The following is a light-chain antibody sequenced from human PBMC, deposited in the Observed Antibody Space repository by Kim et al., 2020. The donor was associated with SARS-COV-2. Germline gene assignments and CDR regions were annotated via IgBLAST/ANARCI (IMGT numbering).Light chain of an antibody. CDR2: GAS. CDR3: LQHDSYPWT. Sequence: ASVGDRVTITCRASQGITTDLAWYQQKAGKAPKRLIYGASILQSGVPSRFSGSGLGTEFTLTIDSLQSEDVATYYCLQHDSYPWTFGQGTKVDIK. J-gene: IGKJ1*01. V-gene: IGKV1-17*01. CDR1: QGITTD.